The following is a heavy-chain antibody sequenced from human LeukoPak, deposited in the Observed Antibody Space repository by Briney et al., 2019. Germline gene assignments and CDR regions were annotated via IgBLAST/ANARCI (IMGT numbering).Heavy chain of an antibody. D-gene: IGHD5-12*01. CDR3: AKGWLRPTNNWFDP. Sequence: GGSLRLSCVASGFTFNTYAMSWVRQAPGKGLEWVSAISRSGRSIYYADSVKGRLTISRDNSKNTLYLQMNSLRAEDTAVYYCAKGWLRPTNNWFDPWGQGTLVTVSS. J-gene: IGHJ5*02. CDR1: GFTFNTYA. V-gene: IGHV3-23*01. CDR2: ISRSGRSI.